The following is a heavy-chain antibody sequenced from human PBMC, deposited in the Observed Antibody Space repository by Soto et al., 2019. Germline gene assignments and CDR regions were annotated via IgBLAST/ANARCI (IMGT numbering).Heavy chain of an antibody. D-gene: IGHD5-12*01. V-gene: IGHV5-51*01. CDR1: GYSFTSYW. J-gene: IGHJ4*02. CDR2: IYPGDSDT. CDR3: ARHAEMATITSFDY. Sequence: ESLKISFKGSGYSFTSYWIGWVRQIPGKGLEWMGIIYPGDSDTRYSPSFQGQVTISADKSISTAYLQWSSLKASDTAMYYCARHAEMATITSFDYWGQGTLVTVSS.